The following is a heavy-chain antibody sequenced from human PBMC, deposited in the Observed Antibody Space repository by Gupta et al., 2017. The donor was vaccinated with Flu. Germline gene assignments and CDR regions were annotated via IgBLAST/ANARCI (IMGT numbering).Heavy chain of an antibody. Sequence: QVQLQESGPGLVKPSETLSLTCAVSGYSISSGYYWGWIRQPPGKGLEWIGSIYHSGSTYYNPSLKRRVTISVDTSKNQFSLKLSSVTAADTAVYYCARNGWKLRSRGGAFDIWGQGTMVTVSS. CDR1: GYSISSGYY. CDR3: ARNGWKLRSRGGAFDI. J-gene: IGHJ3*02. V-gene: IGHV4-38-2*01. D-gene: IGHD4-17*01. CDR2: IYHSGST.